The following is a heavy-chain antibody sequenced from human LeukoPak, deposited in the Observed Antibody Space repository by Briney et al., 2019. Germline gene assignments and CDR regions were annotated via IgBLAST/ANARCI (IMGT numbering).Heavy chain of an antibody. CDR2: IRSKASSYAT. J-gene: IGHJ6*03. Sequence: GGSLRLSCAASGFTFSGSAMHWVRQASGKGLEWVGRIRSKASSYATAYAASVKGRFTISRDDSKNTAYLQMNSLKTEDTAVYYCTRQFIAARPVYYYYYMDVWGKGTTVTVSS. CDR3: TRQFIAARPVYYYYYMDV. CDR1: GFTFSGSA. D-gene: IGHD6-6*01. V-gene: IGHV3-73*01.